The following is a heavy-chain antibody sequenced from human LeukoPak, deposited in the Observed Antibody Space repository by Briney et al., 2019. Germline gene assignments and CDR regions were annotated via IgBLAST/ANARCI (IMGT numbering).Heavy chain of an antibody. V-gene: IGHV3-30*04. J-gene: IGHJ4*02. Sequence: GGSLRLSCAASGFTFSSYAMHWVRQAPGKGLEWVAGISYGGSNKYYAASVKGRFTISRDNSKNTLYLQMNSMRAEDTAVYYCARAPRPYCSGGSCYTFDYWGQGTLVTVSS. CDR2: ISYGGSNK. D-gene: IGHD2-15*01. CDR3: ARAPRPYCSGGSCYTFDY. CDR1: GFTFSSYA.